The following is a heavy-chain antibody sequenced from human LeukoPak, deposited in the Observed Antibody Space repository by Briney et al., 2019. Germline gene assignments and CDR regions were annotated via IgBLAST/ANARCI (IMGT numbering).Heavy chain of an antibody. V-gene: IGHV1-2*02. Sequence: GASVKVSCKASGYTFTGYYMHWVRQAPGQGLEWMGWINPNSGGTNYAQKFQGRVTMTRDTSISTAYMELSRLRSDDTAVYYCARDQYRSSTSCYSGFDPWGQGTLVTVSS. CDR3: ARDQYRSSTSCYSGFDP. CDR2: INPNSGGT. D-gene: IGHD2-2*01. CDR1: GYTFTGYY. J-gene: IGHJ5*02.